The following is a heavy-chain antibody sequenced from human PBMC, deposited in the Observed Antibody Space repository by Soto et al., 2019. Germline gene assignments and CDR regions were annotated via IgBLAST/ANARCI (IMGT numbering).Heavy chain of an antibody. Sequence: ASVKVSCKASGYTFTSYYMHWVRQAPGQGLEWMGIINPNSGGTNYAQKFQGWVTMTRDTSISTAYMELSRLRSDDTAVYYCARELNLVYDYIWGSYRSHDAFDIWGQGTMVTVSS. V-gene: IGHV1-2*04. J-gene: IGHJ3*02. CDR1: GYTFTSYY. CDR2: INPNSGGT. CDR3: ARELNLVYDYIWGSYRSHDAFDI. D-gene: IGHD3-16*02.